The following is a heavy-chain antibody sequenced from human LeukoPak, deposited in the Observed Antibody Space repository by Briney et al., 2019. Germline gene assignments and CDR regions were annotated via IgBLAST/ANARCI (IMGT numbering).Heavy chain of an antibody. Sequence: SETLSVTCTVSGGSISSYYWSWIRQPSGKGLEWIGYIYYSGSTNYNPSLKSRVTISVDTSKNQFSLKLSSVTAADTAVYYCAREEGSGGYYHGMDVWGKGTTVTVSS. CDR2: IYYSGST. D-gene: IGHD3-10*01. CDR3: AREEGSGGYYHGMDV. V-gene: IGHV4-59*01. CDR1: GGSISSYY. J-gene: IGHJ6*04.